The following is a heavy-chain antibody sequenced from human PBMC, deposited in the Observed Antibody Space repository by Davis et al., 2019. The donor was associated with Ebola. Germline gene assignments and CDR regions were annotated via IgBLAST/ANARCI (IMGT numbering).Heavy chain of an antibody. J-gene: IGHJ6*04. CDR1: GGSISSSSYY. V-gene: IGHV4-39*07. CDR3: ARGYYYGSGTQFYRYYYGMDV. Sequence: MPGGSLRLSCTVSGGSISSSSYYWGWIRQPPGKGLEWIGSIYYSGSTYYNPSLKSRVTISVDTSKNQFSLKLSSVTAADTAVYYCARGYYYGSGTQFYRYYYGMDVWGKGTTVTVSS. D-gene: IGHD3-10*01. CDR2: IYYSGST.